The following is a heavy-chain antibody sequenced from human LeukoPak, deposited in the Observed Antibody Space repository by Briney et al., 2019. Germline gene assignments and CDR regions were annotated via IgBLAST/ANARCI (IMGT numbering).Heavy chain of an antibody. D-gene: IGHD2-2*01. CDR3: AHSLSTGCSSTSCVSWFDP. CDR1: GFSLSTSGVG. J-gene: IGHJ5*02. Sequence: SGPTLVNPTQTLTLTCTFSGFSLSTSGVGVGWIRQPPGKALEWLALIYWNDDKRYSPSLNSRLTITKDTSKNQVVLTMTDMDPVDTATYYCAHSLSTGCSSTSCVSWFDPWGQGTLVTVSS. V-gene: IGHV2-5*01. CDR2: IYWNDDK.